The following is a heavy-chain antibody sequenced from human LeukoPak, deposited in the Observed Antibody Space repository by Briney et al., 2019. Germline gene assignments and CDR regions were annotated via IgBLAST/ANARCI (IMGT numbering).Heavy chain of an antibody. D-gene: IGHD3-22*01. CDR2: IYYGGST. J-gene: IGHJ5*02. Sequence: PSETLSLTCTVSGGSISSSSYYWGWIRQPPGKGLEWIATIYYGGSTYYNPSLKSRVTISVDPSENQFSLRLSSVTAADTAVYYCARPGRPYDTSVDPWGQGTLVTVSS. CDR1: GGSISSSSYY. CDR3: ARPGRPYDTSVDP. V-gene: IGHV4-39*01.